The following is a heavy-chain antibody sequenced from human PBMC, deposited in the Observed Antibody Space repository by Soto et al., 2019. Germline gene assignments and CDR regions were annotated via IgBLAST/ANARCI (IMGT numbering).Heavy chain of an antibody. CDR3: ARDRDFGVVISAFDI. CDR1: GGTFSSYA. CDR2: IIPIFGTA. J-gene: IGHJ3*02. Sequence: ASVKVSCKASGGTFSSYAISWVRQAPGQGLEWMGGIIPIFGTANYAQKFQGRVTITADESTSTAYMELSSLRSEDTAVYYRARDRDFGVVISAFDIWGQGTMVTVSS. D-gene: IGHD3-3*01. V-gene: IGHV1-69*13.